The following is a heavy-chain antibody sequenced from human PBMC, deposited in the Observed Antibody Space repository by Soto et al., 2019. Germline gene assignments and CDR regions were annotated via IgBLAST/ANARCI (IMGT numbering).Heavy chain of an antibody. J-gene: IGHJ6*02. D-gene: IGHD2-2*01. CDR3: AKYGDIVVVPAAIPFNYGMDV. CDR1: GFTFSSYG. V-gene: IGHV3-30*18. CDR2: ISYDGSNK. Sequence: GGSLRLSCAASGFTFSSYGMHWVRQAPGKGLEWVAVISYDGSNKYYADSVKGRFTISRDNSKNTLYLQMNSLRAEDTAVYYCAKYGDIVVVPAAIPFNYGMDVWGQGTTVTVSS.